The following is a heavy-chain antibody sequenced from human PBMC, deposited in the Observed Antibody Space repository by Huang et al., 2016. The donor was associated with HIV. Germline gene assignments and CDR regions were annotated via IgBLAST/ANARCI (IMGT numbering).Heavy chain of an antibody. V-gene: IGHV4-39*01. J-gene: IGHJ4*02. CDR1: GGSITDSHYY. D-gene: IGHD3-10*01. Sequence: QLQLQESGPGLVGPSETLSLICTVSGGSITDSHYYWGWIRQPPGKGLEWIGSIYYSGDTDYNPSLKSRVTMSVDTSKNRFSLDIRSVAVADTAIYYCARHFGSWSGYFDSWGQGTLVPVSS. CDR2: IYYSGDT. CDR3: ARHFGSWSGYFDS.